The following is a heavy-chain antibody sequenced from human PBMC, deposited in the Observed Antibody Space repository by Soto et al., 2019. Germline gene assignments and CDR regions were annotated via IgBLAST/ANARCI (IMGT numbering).Heavy chain of an antibody. V-gene: IGHV4-34*01. CDR1: GGSFSGYY. CDR3: ARGRGGGVRWKYYYYYMDV. CDR2: INHSGST. J-gene: IGHJ6*03. Sequence: SETLSLTCAVYGGSFSGYYWSWIRQPPGKGLEWIGEINHSGSTNYNPSLKSRVTISVDTSKNQFSLKLSSVTAADTAVYYCARGRGGGVRWKYYYYYMDVWGKGTTVT. D-gene: IGHD3-16*01.